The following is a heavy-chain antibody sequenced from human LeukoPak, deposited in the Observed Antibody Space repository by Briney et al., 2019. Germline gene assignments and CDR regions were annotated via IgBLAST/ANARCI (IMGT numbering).Heavy chain of an antibody. CDR1: GFTFSSYA. D-gene: IGHD3-22*01. CDR2: ISGSGGST. Sequence: SGGSLRLSCAASGFTFSSYAMSWVRQAPGKGLEWVSAISGSGGSTYYADSVKGRFTISRDNSKNTLYLQMNSLRAEDTAVYYCAKSFFTPRYYDSSGYYFWAFDIWGQGTMVTVSS. CDR3: AKSFFTPRYYDSSGYYFWAFDI. V-gene: IGHV3-23*01. J-gene: IGHJ3*02.